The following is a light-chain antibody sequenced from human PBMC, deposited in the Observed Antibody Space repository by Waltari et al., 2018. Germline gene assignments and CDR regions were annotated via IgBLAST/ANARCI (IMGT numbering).Light chain of an antibody. Sequence: EIVLTQSPGTMSLSPGDRAILSCRASQTINSNHLAWYQQKPGQAPRLLIHGASSRAIGIPDRFFGSGSRTDFTLTISRLEPEASGVYYCQQYSASTGTFGQGTKVEIK. CDR1: QTINSNH. J-gene: IGKJ1*01. CDR2: GAS. V-gene: IGKV3-20*01. CDR3: QQYSASTGT.